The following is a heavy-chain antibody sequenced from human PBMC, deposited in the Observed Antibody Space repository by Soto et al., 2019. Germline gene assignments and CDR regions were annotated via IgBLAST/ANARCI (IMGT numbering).Heavy chain of an antibody. D-gene: IGHD3-16*02. CDR3: AGRYRSAIDF. CDR2: IYYSGST. J-gene: IGHJ4*02. CDR1: GGTISSWY. V-gene: IGHV4-59*08. Sequence: PSETLCLTCTVSGGTISSWYWSWIRQPPGKGLEWIGYIYYSGSTNCNPSLKSRVTISVDTSKNQFSLKLSSVTAADTAVYYCAGRYRSAIDFWTQGTLVTVSS.